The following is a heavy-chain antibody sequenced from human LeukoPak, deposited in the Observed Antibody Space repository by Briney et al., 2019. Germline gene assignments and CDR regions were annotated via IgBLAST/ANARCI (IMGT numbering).Heavy chain of an antibody. CDR3: ARGRNNWFDP. Sequence: SETLSLTCTVSGGSISSYYWSWIRQPPGKGLEWIGYIYYSGSTNYNLSLKSRVTISVDTSKNQFSLKLSSVTAADTAVYYCARGRNNWFDPWGQGTLVTVSS. CDR2: IYYSGST. CDR1: GGSISSYY. V-gene: IGHV4-59*01. J-gene: IGHJ5*02.